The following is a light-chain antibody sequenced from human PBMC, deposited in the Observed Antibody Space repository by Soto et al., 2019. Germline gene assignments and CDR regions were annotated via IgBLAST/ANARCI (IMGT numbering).Light chain of an antibody. CDR2: GAS. J-gene: IGKJ1*01. Sequence: EIVLTQSPGTLSLSPGERATLSCRASQSVSSSYLAWYQQKPGQAPRLLIYGASSRATGIPDRFSGSGSGTDFTLTISRLEPEDFAVYYCQQYGSSSPWTFGQGTRWIS. CDR3: QQYGSSSPWT. CDR1: QSVSSSY. V-gene: IGKV3-20*01.